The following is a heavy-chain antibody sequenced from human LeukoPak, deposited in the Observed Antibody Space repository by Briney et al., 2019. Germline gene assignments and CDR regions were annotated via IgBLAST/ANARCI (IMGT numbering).Heavy chain of an antibody. Sequence: GGSLRLSCTVSGFIVSSNYMIWVRQAPEKGLEWVSLLYSDGSTYYADSVKGRFTISRGNSKNTLYLEMNSLRPEDTAVYYCARSLRLFGVVSHFDCWGQGTLVAVSS. CDR3: ARSLRLFGVVSHFDC. D-gene: IGHD3-3*01. CDR2: LYSDGST. CDR1: GFIVSSNY. V-gene: IGHV3-66*02. J-gene: IGHJ4*02.